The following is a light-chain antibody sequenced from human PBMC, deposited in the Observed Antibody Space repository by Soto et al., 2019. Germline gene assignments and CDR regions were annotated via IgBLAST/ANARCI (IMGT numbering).Light chain of an antibody. CDR3: QQGYTTPQT. V-gene: IGKV1-39*01. CDR1: QGISSH. Sequence: DIQMTQSPSSLSASAGDRVTITCRASQGISSHLNWYQQKPGKAPKLLIYAASSLHSGVPSRFGGSGSGTDFTLTISSLQPEDFATYYCQQGYTTPQTFGQGTKVEIK. J-gene: IGKJ1*01. CDR2: AAS.